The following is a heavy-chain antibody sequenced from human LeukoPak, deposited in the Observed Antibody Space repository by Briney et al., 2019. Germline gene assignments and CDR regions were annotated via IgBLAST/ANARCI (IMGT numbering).Heavy chain of an antibody. CDR3: ARHSRGWYSAPWSFDY. CDR2: ISGNGGRT. CDR1: GFTFDNYA. D-gene: IGHD6-19*01. Sequence: GGSLRLSCAGSGFTFDNYAMSWVRQAPGKGLECVSTISGNGGRTYYADFVKGRFTISRDNSRDTMYLQMNSVRVEDTALYFCARHSRGWYSAPWSFDYWGQGTLVTVSS. V-gene: IGHV3-23*01. J-gene: IGHJ4*02.